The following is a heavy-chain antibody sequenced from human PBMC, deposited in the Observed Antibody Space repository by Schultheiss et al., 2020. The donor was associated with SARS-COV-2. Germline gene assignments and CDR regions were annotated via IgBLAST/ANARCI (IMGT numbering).Heavy chain of an antibody. Sequence: GGSLRLSCAASGFTFSSYAMSWVRQASGKGLECVSSVSGSGVSTNYADSVKGRFTISRDNFKNTLYLQMNSLRVEDTAVYYCAKAPEAGGTYYSRYFDYWGQGALVTVSS. J-gene: IGHJ4*02. V-gene: IGHV3-23*01. CDR3: AKAPEAGGTYYSRYFDY. CDR2: VSGSGVST. D-gene: IGHD3-22*01. CDR1: GFTFSSYA.